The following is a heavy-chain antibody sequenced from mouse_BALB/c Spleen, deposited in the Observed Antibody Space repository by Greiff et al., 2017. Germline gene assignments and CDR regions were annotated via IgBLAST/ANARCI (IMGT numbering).Heavy chain of an antibody. CDR3: ARGTYGNYVDYAMDY. CDR2: ISNGGGST. Sequence: VESGGGLVQPGGSLKLSCAASGFTFSSYTMSWVRQTPEKRLEWVAYISNGGGSTYYPDTVKGRFTISRDNAKNTLYLQMSSLKSEDTAMYYCARGTYGNYVDYAMDYWGQGTSVTVSS. V-gene: IGHV5-12-2*01. D-gene: IGHD2-1*01. CDR1: GFTFSSYT. J-gene: IGHJ4*01.